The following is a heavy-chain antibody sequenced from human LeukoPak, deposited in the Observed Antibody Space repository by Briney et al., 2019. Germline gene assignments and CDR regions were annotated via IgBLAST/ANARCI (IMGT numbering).Heavy chain of an antibody. D-gene: IGHD1-26*01. Sequence: ASVKVSCKASGYTFTGYYIHWLRQAPGQGLEWMGWINPNSGGTNYAQKFQGRVTMTRDTSISTAYMELSRLRSDDTAVYYCARAPAGATLDYWGQGTLVTVSS. CDR3: ARAPAGATLDY. CDR2: INPNSGGT. V-gene: IGHV1-2*02. CDR1: GYTFTGYY. J-gene: IGHJ4*02.